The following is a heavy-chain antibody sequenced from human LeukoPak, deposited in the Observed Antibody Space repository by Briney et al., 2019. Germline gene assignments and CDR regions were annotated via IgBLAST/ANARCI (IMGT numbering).Heavy chain of an antibody. J-gene: IGHJ4*02. Sequence: GASVKVSCKASGYTFTSYDINWVRQATGQGLEWMGWMNPNSGNTGYAQKFQGRVTMTRNTSISTAYMELSSLRSDDTAVYYCAGSGPVWAPKTSDYWGQGTLVTVSS. V-gene: IGHV1-8*01. D-gene: IGHD3-16*01. CDR2: MNPNSGNT. CDR3: AGSGPVWAPKTSDY. CDR1: GYTFTSYD.